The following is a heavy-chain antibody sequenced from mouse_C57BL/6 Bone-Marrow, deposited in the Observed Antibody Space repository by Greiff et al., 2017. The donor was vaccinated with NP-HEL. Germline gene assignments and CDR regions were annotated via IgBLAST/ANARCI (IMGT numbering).Heavy chain of an antibody. CDR2: INPSSGYT. Sequence: QVQLQQSGAELARPGASVKMSCKASGYTFTSYTMHWVKQRPGQGLEWIGYINPSSGYTKYNQKFKDKATLTADKSSSTAYMQLSSLTSEDSAGYYCARITTAPFDYWGQGTTLTVSA. CDR1: GYTFTSYT. V-gene: IGHV1-4*01. CDR3: ARITTAPFDY. D-gene: IGHD1-2*01. J-gene: IGHJ2*01.